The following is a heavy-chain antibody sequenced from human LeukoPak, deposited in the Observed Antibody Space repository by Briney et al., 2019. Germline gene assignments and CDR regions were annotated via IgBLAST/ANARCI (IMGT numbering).Heavy chain of an antibody. CDR2: TRNKARGYTT. D-gene: IGHD2-2*01. J-gene: IGHJ6*02. CDR3: TRTRSNVVVPAARSGLDV. CDR1: GFTFSDYY. Sequence: GGSLRLSCAASGFTFSDYYMDWVRQAPGKGLEWVARTRNKARGYTTEYAASVKGRFTISRDDSKSSLYLQMNSLKTEDTAVYYCTRTRSNVVVPAARSGLDVGGQGTTVTVSS. V-gene: IGHV3-72*01.